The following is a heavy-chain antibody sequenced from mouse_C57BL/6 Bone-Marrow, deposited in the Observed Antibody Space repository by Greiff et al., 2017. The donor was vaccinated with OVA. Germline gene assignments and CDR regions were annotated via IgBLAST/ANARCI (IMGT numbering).Heavy chain of an antibody. J-gene: IGHJ3*01. Sequence: VKLVESGPGLVAPSQSLSITCTVSGFSLTSYGVSWVRQPPGKGLEWLGVIWGDGSTNYHSALIPRLSISKDNNKSQVFVKLNSLQTDDTATYYGAKGWDLAWFAYWGQGTLVTVSA. CDR3: AKGWDLAWFAY. V-gene: IGHV2-3*01. D-gene: IGHD1-1*02. CDR2: IWGDGST. CDR1: GFSLTSYG.